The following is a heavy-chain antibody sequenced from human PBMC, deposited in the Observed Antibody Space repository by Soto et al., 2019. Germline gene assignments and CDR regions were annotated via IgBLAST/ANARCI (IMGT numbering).Heavy chain of an antibody. CDR1: GFTFSTYA. J-gene: IGHJ4*02. V-gene: IGHV3-23*01. Sequence: EVQLLESGGGLVQPGGSLRLSCVASGFTFSTYAMSWVRQAPGKGLEWVSAISGSGVSTYYAXXVKGRFTTSRDNSKXXXXXXXXXXXXXXXXXXXXXXXXXXXGXNYWGQGTLVSVSS. CDR3: XXXXXXXGXNY. CDR2: ISGSGVST.